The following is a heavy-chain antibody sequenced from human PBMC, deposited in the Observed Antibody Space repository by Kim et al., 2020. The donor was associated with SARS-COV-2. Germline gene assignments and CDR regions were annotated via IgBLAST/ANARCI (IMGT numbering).Heavy chain of an antibody. CDR3: ARGPNYSPFDY. Sequence: GGSLRLSCAASGFTFSSYEMNWVRQAPGKGLEWVSYIVGSGTTIYYADSVRGRFTNSRDNDKNSLYLKMNSLRAEDTAVYYCARGPNYSPFDYWGQGTLVTVSS. D-gene: IGHD4-4*01. CDR1: GFTFSSYE. J-gene: IGHJ4*02. CDR2: IVGSGTTI. V-gene: IGHV3-48*03.